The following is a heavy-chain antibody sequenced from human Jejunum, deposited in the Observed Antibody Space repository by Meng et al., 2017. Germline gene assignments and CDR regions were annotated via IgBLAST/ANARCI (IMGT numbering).Heavy chain of an antibody. D-gene: IGHD5-12*01. CDR3: ARDLLGPAIAASGYFDP. V-gene: IGHV4-4*02. Sequence: QESGPGLGKPSGTLALTRAVSGGSISDSTWWSWVRQPPGKGLEWIGEIYHTGSTNYNPSLKSRVTMSLDKSKNQFFLDLTSVTAADTAVYYCARDLLGPAIAASGYFDPWGQGTLVTVSS. J-gene: IGHJ5*02. CDR1: GGSISDSTW. CDR2: IYHTGST.